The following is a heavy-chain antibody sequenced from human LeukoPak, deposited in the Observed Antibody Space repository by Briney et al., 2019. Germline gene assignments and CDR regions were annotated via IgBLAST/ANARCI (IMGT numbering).Heavy chain of an antibody. D-gene: IGHD7-27*01. J-gene: IGHJ4*02. Sequence: SGGSLRLSCAASGFTFSSYWMHWVRQAPGKGLVWVSRINSDGSSINYADSVKGRFTISRDNAKNTLYLQMNSLRAKDTAVYYCVRDLTGDLYTYWGQGTLVTVSS. CDR1: GFTFSSYW. V-gene: IGHV3-74*01. CDR3: VRDLTGDLYTY. CDR2: INSDGSSI.